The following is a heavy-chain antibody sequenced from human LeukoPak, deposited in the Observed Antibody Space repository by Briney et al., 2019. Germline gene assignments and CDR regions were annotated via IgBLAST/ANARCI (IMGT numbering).Heavy chain of an antibody. D-gene: IGHD1-26*01. CDR1: GYTFTGYY. J-gene: IGHJ4*02. V-gene: IGHV1-2*02. CDR3: AREEMVGAPNLLDY. CDR2: INPNSGGT. Sequence: ASVTVSCKASGYTFTGYYLHWVRQTPAQGLEWMGWINPNSGGTNYAQKFQGRVTMTRETSISTVHMELSRLRSDDTAVYFCAREEMVGAPNLLDYWGQGTLVTVSS.